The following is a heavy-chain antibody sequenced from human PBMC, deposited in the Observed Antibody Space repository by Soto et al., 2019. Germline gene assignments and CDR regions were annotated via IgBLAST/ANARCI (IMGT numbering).Heavy chain of an antibody. V-gene: IGHV4-30-4*01. D-gene: IGHD1-1*01. CDR1: GASISSGDYF. J-gene: IGHJ4*02. Sequence: SETLSLTCTVSGASISSGDYFWSWIRHSPGKGLEWIGYIYDSGSSYYNPSLKSRVTMSVDTSKNQFSLKLRSVTVADTAVYYCAREKGYNSGTKNFDYWGQGTMVTVSS. CDR2: IYDSGSS. CDR3: AREKGYNSGTKNFDY.